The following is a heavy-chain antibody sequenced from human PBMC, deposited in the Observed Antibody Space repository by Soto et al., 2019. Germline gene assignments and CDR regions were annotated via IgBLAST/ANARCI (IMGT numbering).Heavy chain of an antibody. V-gene: IGHV1-3*01. CDR1: GYTFNSHA. CDR2: INAGNGNT. CDR3: GRDQSGIGYYVDWFDP. Sequence: GASVKVSCKASGYTFNSHAIHWVRQAPGQRPEWLGWINAGNGNTYYSEKFEGRVTFTRETLATTVNMELTSLTYEDTAVYYCGRDQSGIGYYVDWFDPWGQGTLVTVSS. D-gene: IGHD3-10*02. J-gene: IGHJ5*02.